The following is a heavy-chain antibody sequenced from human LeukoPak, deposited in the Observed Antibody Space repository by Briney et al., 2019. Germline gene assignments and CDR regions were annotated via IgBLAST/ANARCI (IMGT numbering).Heavy chain of an antibody. V-gene: IGHV4-59*08. CDR3: ARLSGSSEVDY. D-gene: IGHD3-10*01. CDR2: IYYSGST. CDR1: GGSISSYY. Sequence: PSETLSLTFTVSGGSISSYYWSWIRQPPWNGLEWIGYIYYSGSTNYNPSLKSRVTISVDTSKNQFSLKLSSVTAADTAVYYCARLSGSSEVDYWGQGTLVTVSS. J-gene: IGHJ4*02.